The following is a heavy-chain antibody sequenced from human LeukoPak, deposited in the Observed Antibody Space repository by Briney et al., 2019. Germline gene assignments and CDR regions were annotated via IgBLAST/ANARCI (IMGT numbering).Heavy chain of an antibody. D-gene: IGHD4-17*01. CDR3: ARELTKMTTVTKYYFDY. V-gene: IGHV4-30-4*08. CDR2: INHSGST. Sequence: SQTLSLTCTVSGGSISSGDYYWSWIRQPPGKGLEWIGEINHSGSTNYNPSLKSRVTISVDTSKNQFSLKLSSVTAADTAVYYCARELTKMTTVTKYYFDYWGQGTLVTVSS. J-gene: IGHJ4*02. CDR1: GGSISSGDYY.